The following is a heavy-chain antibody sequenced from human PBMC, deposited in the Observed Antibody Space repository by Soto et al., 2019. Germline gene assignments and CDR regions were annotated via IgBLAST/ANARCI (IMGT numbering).Heavy chain of an antibody. CDR3: AKCSPGRYCMDV. CDR1: GFTFSSYA. D-gene: IGHD3-10*02. CDR2: ISGSGGST. Sequence: EVQLLESGGGLVQPGESLRLSCAASGFTFSSYAMSCVRQAPGKGLEWVSAISGSGGSTYYADSVKGRFTISRDNSKNTLYLHMHRLRVEDTDVYYCAKCSPGRYCMDVWGQGTTVTVSS. V-gene: IGHV3-23*01. J-gene: IGHJ6*03.